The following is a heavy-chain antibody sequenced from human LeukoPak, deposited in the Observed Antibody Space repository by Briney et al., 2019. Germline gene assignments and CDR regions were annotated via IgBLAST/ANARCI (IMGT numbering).Heavy chain of an antibody. CDR3: VRYGSGSSRQFDY. CDR1: GFTFSNYW. V-gene: IGHV3-7*03. D-gene: IGHD3-10*01. J-gene: IGHJ4*02. Sequence: GGSLRLSCAASGFTFSNYWVSWVRQAPGKGLEWVANIKEDGIDKYYVGSVRGRFTISRDNAKNSLYLQMNSLRAEDTAIYYCVRYGSGSSRQFDYWGQGTLVTVSS. CDR2: IKEDGIDK.